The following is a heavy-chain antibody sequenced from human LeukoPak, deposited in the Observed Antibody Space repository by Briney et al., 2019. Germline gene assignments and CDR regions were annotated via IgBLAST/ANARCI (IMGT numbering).Heavy chain of an antibody. CDR3: ARERAYYYDSSGSNWFDP. D-gene: IGHD3-22*01. CDR1: GGSISSSSYY. CDR2: IYYSGST. V-gene: IGHV4-39*07. Sequence: SETLSLTCTVSGGSISSSSYYWGWIRQPPGKGLEWIGSIYYSGSTYYNPSLKSRVTISVDTSKNQFSLKLSSVTAADTAVYYCARERAYYYDSSGSNWFDPWGQGTLVTVSS. J-gene: IGHJ5*02.